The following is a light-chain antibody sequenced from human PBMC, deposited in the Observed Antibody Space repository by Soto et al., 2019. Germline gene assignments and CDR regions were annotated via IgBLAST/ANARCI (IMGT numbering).Light chain of an antibody. CDR3: QQTYSVPLS. CDR1: QGVGTS. CDR2: GAS. J-gene: IGKJ4*01. V-gene: IGKV1-39*01. Sequence: DIPMTQSPSSLSASVGDRVSISCRASQGVGTSLNWFQQKPGEAPKFLIYGASSLQSGVPSRFSGSGSGTEFTLTISSVQPEDFATYYCQQTYSVPLSFGGGTKVEIK.